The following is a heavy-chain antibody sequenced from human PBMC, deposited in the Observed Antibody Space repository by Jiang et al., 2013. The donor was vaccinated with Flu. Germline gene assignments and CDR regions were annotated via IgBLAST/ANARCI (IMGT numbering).Heavy chain of an antibody. Sequence: VKVSCKASGYTFTDYYIHWIRQAPGQGLEWMGWINTNSGAANYAQKFQGRVTMTGDTSISTAYMELSRLRSDDTAVYYCARAPGMTIAPPGLWGQGTLVTVSS. V-gene: IGHV1-2*02. CDR2: INTNSGAA. CDR1: GYTFTDYY. CDR3: ARAPGMTIAPPGL. J-gene: IGHJ4*02. D-gene: IGHD6-13*01.